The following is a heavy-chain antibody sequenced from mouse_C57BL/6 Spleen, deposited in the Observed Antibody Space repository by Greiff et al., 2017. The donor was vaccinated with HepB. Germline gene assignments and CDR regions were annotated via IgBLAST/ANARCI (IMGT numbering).Heavy chain of an antibody. CDR3: AVSVVATDYAMDY. Sequence: EVKLMESGAELVKPGASVKLSCTASGFNIKDYYMHWVKQRTEQGLEWIGRIDPEDGETKYAPKFQGKATITADTSSNTAYLQLSSLTSEDTAVYYCAVSVVATDYAMDYWGQGTSVTVSS. J-gene: IGHJ4*01. D-gene: IGHD1-1*01. CDR2: IDPEDGET. CDR1: GFNIKDYY. V-gene: IGHV14-2*01.